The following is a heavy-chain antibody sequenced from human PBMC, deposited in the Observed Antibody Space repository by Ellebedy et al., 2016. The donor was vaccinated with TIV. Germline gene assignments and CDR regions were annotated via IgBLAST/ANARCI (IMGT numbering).Heavy chain of an antibody. Sequence: GESLKISCAASGFTFSSYWMSWVRQAPGKGLEWVATIKQDGSEKYYVDSVKGRFTISRDNAKNSLYLQMNSLRAEDTAVYYCARERNYYFDLWGRGTLVTVSS. J-gene: IGHJ2*01. V-gene: IGHV3-7*05. CDR2: IKQDGSEK. CDR3: ARERNYYFDL. D-gene: IGHD1-7*01. CDR1: GFTFSSYW.